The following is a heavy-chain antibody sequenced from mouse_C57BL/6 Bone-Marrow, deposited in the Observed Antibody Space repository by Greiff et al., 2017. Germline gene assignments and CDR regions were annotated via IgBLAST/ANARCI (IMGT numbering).Heavy chain of an antibody. J-gene: IGHJ2*01. V-gene: IGHV1-4*01. CDR2: INPSSGYP. CDR1: GYTFTSYT. CDR3: ARSGFYFGY. Sequence: QVQLQQSGAELARPGASVKMSCKASGYTFTSYTMHWVKQRPGQGLEWIGYINPSSGYPKYNQKFKDKATLTADKSSITAYMQLSSLTSGDAAVYYCARSGFYFGYGGQGTTLTVSS. D-gene: IGHD4-1*01.